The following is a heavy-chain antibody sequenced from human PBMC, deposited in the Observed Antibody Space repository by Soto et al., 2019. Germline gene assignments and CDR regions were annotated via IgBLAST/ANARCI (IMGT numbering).Heavy chain of an antibody. D-gene: IGHD6-19*01. Sequence: PGGSLRLSCEVSGFTFSAYGMHWVRQAPGKGLEWVAAISHDGTNKNYGDSVEGRFTISRDNAKNSLYLQMNSLRAEDTALYYCARGQSTGWYAGPYHWGQGTLVTVSS. V-gene: IGHV3-30*03. CDR3: ARGQSTGWYAGPYH. J-gene: IGHJ5*02. CDR1: GFTFSAYG. CDR2: ISHDGTNK.